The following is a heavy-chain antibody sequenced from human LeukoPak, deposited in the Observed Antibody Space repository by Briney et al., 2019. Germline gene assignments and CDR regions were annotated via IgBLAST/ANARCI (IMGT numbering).Heavy chain of an antibody. CDR2: INPDGSQK. CDR3: VRQLIRFWFDP. D-gene: IGHD2-21*01. Sequence: GGSLRLSCAASGFTFSLYWMTWVRQSPGKGLEWVADINPDGSQKYSVDSLKGRFTISRDNAKNSMFLQMNSLRAADTATYYCVRQLIRFWFDPWGQGTRVTVSS. J-gene: IGHJ5*02. V-gene: IGHV3-7*01. CDR1: GFTFSLYW.